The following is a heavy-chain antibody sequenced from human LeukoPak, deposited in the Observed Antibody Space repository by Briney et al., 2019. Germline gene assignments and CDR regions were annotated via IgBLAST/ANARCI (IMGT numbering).Heavy chain of an antibody. V-gene: IGHV1-8*01. CDR3: AKDQRRWLQLRLYNWFDP. CDR2: MNPNSGNT. J-gene: IGHJ5*02. Sequence: ASVKVSCKASGYTFTSYDINWVRQATGQGLEWMGWMNPNSGNTGYAQKFQGRVTMTRNTSISTAYMELSSLRAEDTAVYYCAKDQRRWLQLRLYNWFDPWGQGTLVTVSS. D-gene: IGHD5-24*01. CDR1: GYTFTSYD.